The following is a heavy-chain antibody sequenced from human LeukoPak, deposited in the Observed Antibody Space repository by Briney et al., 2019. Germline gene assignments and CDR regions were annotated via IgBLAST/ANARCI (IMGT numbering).Heavy chain of an antibody. D-gene: IGHD6-13*01. J-gene: IGHJ4*02. CDR2: IDPSDSYT. Sequence: GESLRTSCKGSGYSFTSSWISWLRQMPGKGLEWMGRIDPSDSYTNYSPSFQGHVTISADKSITTAYLQWSSLKASDTAMYYCARHFSSYSSSRRLAYWGQGTLVTVSS. CDR1: GYSFTSSW. CDR3: ARHFSSYSSSRRLAY. V-gene: IGHV5-10-1*01.